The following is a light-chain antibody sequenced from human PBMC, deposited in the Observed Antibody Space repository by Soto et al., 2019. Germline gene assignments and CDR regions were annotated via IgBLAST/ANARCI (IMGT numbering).Light chain of an antibody. CDR3: HQYGSSPT. J-gene: IGKJ5*01. CDR1: QSVSSSY. CDR2: GAS. Sequence: EIVLTQSPGTLSLSPGERATLSCRASQSVSSSYLAWYQQKPGQAPRLLIYGASSRATGIPDRFSGSGSGTDFTLTISRLEPEDFAVYYCHQYGSSPTFGQGTRLENK. V-gene: IGKV3-20*01.